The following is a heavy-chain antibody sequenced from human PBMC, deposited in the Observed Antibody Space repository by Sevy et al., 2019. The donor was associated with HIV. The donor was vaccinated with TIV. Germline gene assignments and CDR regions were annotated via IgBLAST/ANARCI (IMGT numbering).Heavy chain of an antibody. D-gene: IGHD4-17*01. CDR2: IIPLLRLS. CDR3: ARDQDGDYVY. Sequence: ASVKVSCKTSGGTFTSYLISWVRQAPGQGLEWMGGIIPLLRLSNYPQKLQGRLTITADETTSTVYMELRSLTSEDTAVYFCARDQDGDYVYWGQGSLVTVSS. J-gene: IGHJ4*02. V-gene: IGHV1-69*13. CDR1: GGTFTSYL.